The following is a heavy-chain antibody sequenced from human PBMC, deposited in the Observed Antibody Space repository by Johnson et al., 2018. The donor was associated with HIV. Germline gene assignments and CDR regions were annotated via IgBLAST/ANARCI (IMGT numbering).Heavy chain of an antibody. D-gene: IGHD3-22*01. V-gene: IGHV3-74*01. Sequence: VQLVESGGGLVKPGGSLRLSCAASGFTFSDYYMSWIRQAPGNGLEWVSRINSDGSSTSYADSVKGRFTISRDNAKNTLYLQMNSLRAEDTAVYYCARDLHDSSGYYSHAFDIWGQGTMVTVSS. CDR3: ARDLHDSSGYYSHAFDI. CDR2: INSDGSST. CDR1: GFTFSDYY. J-gene: IGHJ3*02.